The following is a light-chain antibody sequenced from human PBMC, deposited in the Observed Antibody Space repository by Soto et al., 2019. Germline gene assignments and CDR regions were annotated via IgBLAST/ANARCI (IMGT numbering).Light chain of an antibody. J-gene: IGKJ2*01. V-gene: IGKV1-5*03. Sequence: DIQMTQSPPTLSASVGDRVTITCRASQSISTWLAWYQQKPGKAPKLLMYKASSLESGVPSRFSGSGSGTEFTLTISSLQPDDFATYYCQQYNGYPYTFGQGTKLEIK. CDR3: QQYNGYPYT. CDR2: KAS. CDR1: QSISTW.